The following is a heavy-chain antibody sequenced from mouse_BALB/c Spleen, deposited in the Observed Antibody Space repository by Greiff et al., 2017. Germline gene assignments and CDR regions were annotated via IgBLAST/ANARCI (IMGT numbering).Heavy chain of an antibody. V-gene: IGHV1-14*01. CDR3: ARRYGNYGKDYAMDY. CDR1: GYTFTSYV. CDR2: INPYNDGT. Sequence: EVQLQQSGPELVKPGASVKMSCKASGYTFTSYVMHWVKQKPGQGLEWIGYINPYNDGTKYNEKFKGKATLTSDKSSSTAYMELSSLTSEDSAVYYCARRYGNYGKDYAMDYWGQGTSVTVSS. J-gene: IGHJ4*01. D-gene: IGHD2-1*01.